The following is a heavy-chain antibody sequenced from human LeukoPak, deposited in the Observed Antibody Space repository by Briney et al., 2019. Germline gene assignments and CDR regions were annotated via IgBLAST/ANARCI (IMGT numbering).Heavy chain of an antibody. V-gene: IGHV3-53*04. D-gene: IGHD3-16*01. CDR2: IYTGGTT. J-gene: IGHJ4*02. CDR1: VFTVSGNY. CDR3: ASGPTYDYVRVILY. Sequence: GGSLRLSCACSVFTVSGNYMTWVRQAPGKGLEWVSVIYTGGTTYYRDSVKGRFTISRHNSKNMVNLQMDSLRPEDTAVYYCASGPTYDYVRVILYWGQGTLVTVSS.